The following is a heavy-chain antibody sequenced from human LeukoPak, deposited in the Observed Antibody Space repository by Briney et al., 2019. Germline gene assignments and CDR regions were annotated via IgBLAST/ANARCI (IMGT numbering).Heavy chain of an antibody. D-gene: IGHD5-18*01. CDR3: ARASGVSYGLPGFDY. J-gene: IGHJ4*02. Sequence: PSETLSLTCAVYGGSFSGYYWSWIRQHPGKGLEWIGYIYYSGSTYYNPSLKSRVTISVDTSKNQFSLKLSSVTAADTAVYYCARASGVSYGLPGFDYWGQGTLVTVSS. CDR2: IYYSGST. V-gene: IGHV4-31*11. CDR1: GGSFSGYY.